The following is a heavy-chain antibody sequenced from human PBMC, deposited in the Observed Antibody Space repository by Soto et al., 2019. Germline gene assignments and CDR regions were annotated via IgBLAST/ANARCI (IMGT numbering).Heavy chain of an antibody. CDR2: IKQDGSEK. CDR3: ATDIFRYYDFWSGYSNGPFDY. V-gene: IGHV3-7*01. Sequence: GGSLRLSCAASGFTFSSYWMSWVRQAPGKGLEWVANIKQDGSEKYYVDSVKGRFTISRDNAKNSLYLQMNSLRAEDTAVYYCATDIFRYYDFWSGYSNGPFDYWGQGIMVTFS. CDR1: GFTFSSYW. D-gene: IGHD3-3*01. J-gene: IGHJ4*02.